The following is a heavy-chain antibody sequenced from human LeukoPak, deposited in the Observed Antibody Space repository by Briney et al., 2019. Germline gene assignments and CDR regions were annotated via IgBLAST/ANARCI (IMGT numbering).Heavy chain of an antibody. CDR2: ISGSGGST. Sequence: GGSLRLSCAASGFTFSSYWMSWFRQAPGKGLDWVSSISGSGGSTYYADSVKGRFTISRDNSKNTLYLQMNSLRAEDTAVYYCAKESGSGTFGNYWGQGTLVTVSS. J-gene: IGHJ4*02. V-gene: IGHV3-23*01. CDR3: AKESGSGTFGNY. CDR1: GFTFSSYW. D-gene: IGHD1-26*01.